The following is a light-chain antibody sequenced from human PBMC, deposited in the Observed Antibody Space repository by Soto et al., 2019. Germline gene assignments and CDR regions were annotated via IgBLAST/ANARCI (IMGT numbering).Light chain of an antibody. J-gene: IGKJ1*01. Sequence: ETVLTQSPATVSLSPGERATLYCRASQSVSSYLAWYQQKPGQPPRLLIYDASNRATGIPARFSGSGSGTEFSLTINSLQSEDFGVYFCQQYDQWWTFGQGANVDIK. CDR1: QSVSSY. CDR2: DAS. V-gene: IGKV3-11*01. CDR3: QQYDQWWT.